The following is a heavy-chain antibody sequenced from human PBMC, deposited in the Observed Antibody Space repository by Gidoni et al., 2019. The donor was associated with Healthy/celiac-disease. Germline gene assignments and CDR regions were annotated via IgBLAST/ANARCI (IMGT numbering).Heavy chain of an antibody. J-gene: IGHJ4*02. V-gene: IGHV3-23*01. CDR3: AKDRVLRFLEWLLPEFDF. CDR2: ISGGGGST. Sequence: EVQLLESGGGLVQPGGSLRLSCAASGFTFSSNAMSWVRQAPGKGLEWVSAISGGGGSTYYADSVKGRFTISRDNSKNTLYLQMNSLRAEDTAVYYCAKDRVLRFLEWLLPEFDFWGQGTLVTVSS. CDR1: GFTFSSNA. D-gene: IGHD3-3*01.